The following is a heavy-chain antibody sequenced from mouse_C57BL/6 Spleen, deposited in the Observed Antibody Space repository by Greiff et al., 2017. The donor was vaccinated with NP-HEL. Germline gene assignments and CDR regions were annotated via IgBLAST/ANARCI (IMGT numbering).Heavy chain of an antibody. CDR3: ARASSGGADMDY. J-gene: IGHJ4*01. V-gene: IGHV1-82*01. CDR2: IYPGDGDT. CDR1: GYAFSSCW. Sequence: VQLQQSGPELVKPGASVKISCKASGYAFSSCWMNWVKQRPGKGLEWIGRIYPGDGDTNYKGKFKGKATLTADKSSSTAYMQLSRLTSEDSAVYFCARASSGGADMDYWGKGTSVTVSS. D-gene: IGHD6-1*01.